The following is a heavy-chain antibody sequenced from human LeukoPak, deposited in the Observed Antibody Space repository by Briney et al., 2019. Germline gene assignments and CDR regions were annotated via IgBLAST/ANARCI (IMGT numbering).Heavy chain of an antibody. CDR1: GFAFSSYE. Sequence: PGGFLRLSCAASGFAFSSYEMNWVRQAPGKGLEWVAHISTGGSSIFYADSVKGRFTISRDNGNNSLYLQLNGLRADDTAVYYCARDRCATTTCYVWKRHAMDVWGQGTTVTVSS. V-gene: IGHV3-48*03. CDR3: ARDRCATTTCYVWKRHAMDV. CDR2: ISTGGSSI. J-gene: IGHJ6*02. D-gene: IGHD2-2*01.